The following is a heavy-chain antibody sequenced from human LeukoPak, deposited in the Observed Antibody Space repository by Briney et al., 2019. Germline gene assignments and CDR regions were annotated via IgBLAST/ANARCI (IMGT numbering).Heavy chain of an antibody. J-gene: IGHJ4*02. CDR3: AKDRYSYAFEYSDS. CDR1: GFTFSSYG. CDR2: ISNDGSKK. D-gene: IGHD5-18*01. Sequence: PGGSPRLSCAASGFTFSSYGMHWVPQAPGKGLDWVAAISNDGSKKCYADSVKGRFTISRDNSKNTLSLQVSSLRTEDTAVYYCAKDRYSYAFEYSDSWGQGTLVTVSS. V-gene: IGHV3-30*18.